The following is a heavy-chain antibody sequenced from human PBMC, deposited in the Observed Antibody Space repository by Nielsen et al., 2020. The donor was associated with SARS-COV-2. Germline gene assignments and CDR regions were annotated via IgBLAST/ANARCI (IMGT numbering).Heavy chain of an antibody. V-gene: IGHV1-2*04. CDR3: ARVVVAGYGMDV. J-gene: IGHJ6*02. D-gene: IGHD2-15*01. Sequence: ASEVSCKASGYTFTGYYMHWVRQAPGQGLEWMGWINPNSGGTNYAQKFQGWVTMTRDTSISTAYMELSRLRSDDTAVYYCARVVVAGYGMDVWGQGTTVTVSS. CDR1: GYTFTGYY. CDR2: INPNSGGT.